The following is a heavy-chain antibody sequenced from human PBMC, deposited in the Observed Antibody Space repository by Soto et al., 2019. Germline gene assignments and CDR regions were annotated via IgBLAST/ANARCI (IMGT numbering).Heavy chain of an antibody. Sequence: EVQLVESGGGLVQPGGSLRLSCTASGFTFSRHWMTWVRQAPGKGLEWVVNIKQDGSEGYFVDSVKGRFTISRDNAKNSMYLQMISLRSEDTAVYYCVRIVGIGYFDLWGRGLLVAVSS. J-gene: IGHJ2*01. CDR1: GFTFSRHW. D-gene: IGHD2-21*01. V-gene: IGHV3-7*01. CDR2: IKQDGSEG. CDR3: VRIVGIGYFDL.